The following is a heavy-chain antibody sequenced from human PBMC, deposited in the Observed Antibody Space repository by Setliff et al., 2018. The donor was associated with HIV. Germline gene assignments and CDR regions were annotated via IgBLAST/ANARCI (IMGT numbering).Heavy chain of an antibody. J-gene: IGHJ4*02. D-gene: IGHD6-19*01. CDR1: GYSISSGYY. V-gene: IGHV4-38-2*01. CDR3: ARRSGWSLDY. Sequence: SETLSLTCAVSGYSISSGYYWGWIRQPPGKGLEWIGTMSHSGRAYYNPSLKSRVTLSVDTSKNQFSLMLTSVTAADTAVYYCARRSGWSLDYWGQGTLVTVSS. CDR2: MSHSGRA.